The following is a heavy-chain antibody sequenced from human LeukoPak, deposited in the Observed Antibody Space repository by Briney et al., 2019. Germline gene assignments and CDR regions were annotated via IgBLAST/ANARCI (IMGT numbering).Heavy chain of an antibody. D-gene: IGHD6-13*01. CDR1: GFTFDDYA. CDR2: ISWNSGSI. Sequence: GGSLRLSCAASGFTFDDYAMHWVRQAPGKGPEWVSGISWNSGSIGYADSVKGRFTISRDNAKNSLYLQMNSLRAEDMALYYCAKGGSSEDLEYFQHWGQGTLVTVSS. CDR3: AKGGSSEDLEYFQH. V-gene: IGHV3-9*03. J-gene: IGHJ1*01.